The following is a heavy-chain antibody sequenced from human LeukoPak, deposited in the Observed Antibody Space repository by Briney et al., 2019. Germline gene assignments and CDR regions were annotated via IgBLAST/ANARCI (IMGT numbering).Heavy chain of an antibody. CDR2: ISGGGIST. J-gene: IGHJ4*02. CDR3: AKDNRIAVTAAFDY. V-gene: IGHV3-23*01. Sequence: GSLRLPCSAFGFNFNHLAINWVRQAPGKGLEWVPGISGGGISTYYADSVKGRFTISRDNSKNTLYLQMNSLRAEDTAIYYCAKDNRIAVTAAFDYWGQGTLVTVSS. CDR1: GFNFNHLA. D-gene: IGHD6-19*01.